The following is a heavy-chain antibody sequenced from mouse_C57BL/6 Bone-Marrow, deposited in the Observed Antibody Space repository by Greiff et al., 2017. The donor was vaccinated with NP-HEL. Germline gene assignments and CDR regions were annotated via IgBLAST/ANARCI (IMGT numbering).Heavy chain of an antibody. Sequence: EVHLVESGGGLVQPGGSLKLSCAASGFTFSDYYMYWVRQTPEKRLEWVAYISNGGGSTYYPDTVKGRFTISRDNAKNTLYLQMSRLKSEDTAMYYCARLGDYAMDYWGQGTSVTVSS. CDR1: GFTFSDYY. V-gene: IGHV5-12*01. CDR2: ISNGGGST. J-gene: IGHJ4*01. CDR3: ARLGDYAMDY. D-gene: IGHD2-4*01.